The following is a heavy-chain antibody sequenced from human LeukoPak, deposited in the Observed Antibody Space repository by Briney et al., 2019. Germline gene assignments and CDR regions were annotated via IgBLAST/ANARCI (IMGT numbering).Heavy chain of an antibody. Sequence: GGSLRLSCAASGFTFSSYGMHWVRQAPGKGLEWVAVISYDGSNKYYADSVKGRFAISRDDAKNSLYLQMNSLRGEDTAAYYCARDGGSGSFYPIDYWGQGTLVTVSS. D-gene: IGHD3-10*01. CDR1: GFTFSSYG. J-gene: IGHJ4*02. V-gene: IGHV3-30*03. CDR2: ISYDGSNK. CDR3: ARDGGSGSFYPIDY.